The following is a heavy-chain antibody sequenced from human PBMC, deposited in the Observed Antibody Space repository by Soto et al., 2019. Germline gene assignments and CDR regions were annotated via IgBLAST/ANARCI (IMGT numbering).Heavy chain of an antibody. CDR1: GGSVNSVNYY. CDR3: ARVERGTATTVVDAFDI. Sequence: QVQLQQWGAGLLKHSETLSLTCAVYGGSVNSVNYYWSWIRQPPGKGLEWIGEMSHSGGTHFNPSLEGRVTISVDTSKNQFSLKMSSVTAADAALDYCARVERGTATTVVDAFDIWGPGTLVTVSS. CDR2: MSHSGGT. V-gene: IGHV4-34*01. J-gene: IGHJ3*02. D-gene: IGHD1-1*01.